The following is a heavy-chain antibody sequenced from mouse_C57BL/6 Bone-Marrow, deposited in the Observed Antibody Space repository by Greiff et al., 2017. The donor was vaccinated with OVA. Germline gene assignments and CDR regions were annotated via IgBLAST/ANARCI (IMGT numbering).Heavy chain of an antibody. J-gene: IGHJ2*01. Sequence: VQLQQPGAELVRPGSSVKLSCKASGYTFTSYCMDWVKQRPGQGLEWIGNIYTSDSDTHYNPKFKDKATLTVDKSSSTAYMQLSSLTAEDSAVYYCARDYADWGQSTTLTVSS. D-gene: IGHD1-1*01. CDR1: GYTFTSYC. V-gene: IGHV1-61*01. CDR3: ARDYAD. CDR2: IYTSDSDT.